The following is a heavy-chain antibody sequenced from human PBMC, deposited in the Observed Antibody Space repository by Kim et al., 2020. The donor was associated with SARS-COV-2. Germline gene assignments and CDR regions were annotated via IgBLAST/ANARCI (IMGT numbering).Heavy chain of an antibody. CDR3: TTDIKQQLAPNDAFDI. CDR2: IKSKTDGGTT. V-gene: IGHV3-15*01. J-gene: IGHJ3*02. Sequence: GGSLRLSCAASGFTFSNAWMSWVRQAPGKGLEWVGRIKSKTDGGTTDYAAPVKGRFTISRDDSKNTLYLQMNSLKTEDTAVYYCTTDIKQQLAPNDAFDIWGQGTMVTVSS. D-gene: IGHD6-13*01. CDR1: GFTFSNAW.